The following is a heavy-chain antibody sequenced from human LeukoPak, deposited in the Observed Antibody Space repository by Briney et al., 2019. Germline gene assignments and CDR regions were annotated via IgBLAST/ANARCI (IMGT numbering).Heavy chain of an antibody. CDR3: ARGGDIIWGRGIPRRFDP. Sequence: GGSLRLSCAASGFTFSDYYMNWIRQAPGKGLEWVSYISSSGSTIYYADSVKGRFTISRDNAENSLYLQMNSLRAEDTAVYYCARGGDIIWGRGIPRRFDPWGQGTLVTVSS. V-gene: IGHV3-11*01. D-gene: IGHD3-10*01. CDR2: ISSSGSTI. J-gene: IGHJ5*02. CDR1: GFTFSDYY.